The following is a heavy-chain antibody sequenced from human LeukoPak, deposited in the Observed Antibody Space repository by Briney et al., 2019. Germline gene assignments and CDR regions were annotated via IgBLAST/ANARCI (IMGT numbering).Heavy chain of an antibody. V-gene: IGHV4-59*01. D-gene: IGHD3-10*01. CDR2: VYYSGST. CDR1: GGSISTYY. Sequence: PSETLSLTCTVSGGSISTYYWGWLRQPPGKGLEYIGYVYYSGSTNYKSSLQSRVTISVDTSKNQFSLKLRSVTAADTAVYYCARVWNYYGSGNYIITYTFDIWGHGTMVTVSS. J-gene: IGHJ3*02. CDR3: ARVWNYYGSGNYIITYTFDI.